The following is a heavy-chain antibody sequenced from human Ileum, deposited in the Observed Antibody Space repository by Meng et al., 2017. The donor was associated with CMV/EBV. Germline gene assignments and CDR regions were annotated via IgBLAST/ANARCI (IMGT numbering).Heavy chain of an antibody. CDR2: IYFSGST. CDR1: GGSINSNSYY. Sequence: QVHLQESGPGLVKPSETLSLTCTVSGGSINSNSYYWGWFRQPPGKGLELIGSIYFSGSTYYHPSLKSRATISVNTSNNHFSLRLTSVTAADTAVYYCARRVAGLGANFDFWGQGTLVTVSS. V-gene: IGHV4-39*02. J-gene: IGHJ4*02. D-gene: IGHD4/OR15-4a*01. CDR3: ARRVAGLGANFDF.